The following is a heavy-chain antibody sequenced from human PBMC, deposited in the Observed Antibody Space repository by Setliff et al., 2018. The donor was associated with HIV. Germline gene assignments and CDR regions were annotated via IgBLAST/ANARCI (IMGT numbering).Heavy chain of an antibody. V-gene: IGHV1-69*05. J-gene: IGHJ4*02. Sequence: GASVKVSCKASGGTFSSYALSWVRQAPGQGLEWMGRINPIFGTATYADSGNDRFTISRENAKNTLYLQMTSLRAEETAVYYCDRDWDSIRVRDYWGQGTLVTVSS. CDR1: GGTFSSYA. CDR3: DRDWDSIRVRDY. CDR2: INPIFGTA. D-gene: IGHD1-26*01.